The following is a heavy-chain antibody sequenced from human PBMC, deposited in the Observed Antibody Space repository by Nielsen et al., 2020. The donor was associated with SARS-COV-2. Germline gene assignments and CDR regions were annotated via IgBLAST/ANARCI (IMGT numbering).Heavy chain of an antibody. Sequence: VRQAPGKGLEWVSAISGSGGSTYYADSVKGRFTISRDNSKNTLYLQMNSLRAEDTAVYYSAKEKLGYGDYGDYYYYGMDVWGQGTTVTVSS. CDR2: ISGSGGST. D-gene: IGHD4-17*01. J-gene: IGHJ6*02. V-gene: IGHV3-23*01. CDR3: AKEKLGYGDYGDYYYYGMDV.